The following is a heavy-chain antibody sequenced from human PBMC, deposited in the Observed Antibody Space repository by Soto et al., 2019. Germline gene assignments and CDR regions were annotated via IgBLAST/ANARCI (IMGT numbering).Heavy chain of an antibody. CDR1: GGSISSYY. D-gene: IGHD3-22*01. J-gene: IGHJ3*02. Sequence: SETLSLTCTVSGGSISSYYWSWIRQPAGKGLEWIGRIYTSGSTNYNPSLKSRVTMSVDTSKDQFSLKLSSVTAADTAVYYCARDLGYYYDSSGPPGAFDIWGQGTMVTVSS. V-gene: IGHV4-4*07. CDR3: ARDLGYYYDSSGPPGAFDI. CDR2: IYTSGST.